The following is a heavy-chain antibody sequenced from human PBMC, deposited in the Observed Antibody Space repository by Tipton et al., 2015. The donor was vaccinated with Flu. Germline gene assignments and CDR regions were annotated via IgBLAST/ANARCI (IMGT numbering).Heavy chain of an antibody. V-gene: IGHV4-59*08. CDR2: IYYSGST. D-gene: IGHD4-17*01. J-gene: IGHJ4*02. CDR3: ARRKTVTTRLTYFDY. Sequence: TLSVTCTVSGGSITSYYWSWIRQPPGKGLEWIGYIYYSGSTNYNPSLKSRVTISVDTSKNQFSLKLSSVTAADTAVYYCARRKTVTTRLTYFDYWGQGTLVTVSS. CDR1: GGSITSYY.